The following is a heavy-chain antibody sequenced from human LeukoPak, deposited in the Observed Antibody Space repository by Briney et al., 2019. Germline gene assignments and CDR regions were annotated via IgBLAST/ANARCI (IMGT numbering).Heavy chain of an antibody. CDR2: IYHSGST. V-gene: IGHV4-59*12. CDR3: ARDIVGERGDY. J-gene: IGHJ4*02. Sequence: PSETLSLTCTVSGGSISTYYWSWIRQPPGKGLEWIGEIYHSGSTNYNPSLKSRVTISVDKSKNQFSLKLSSVTAADTAVYYCARDIVGERGDYWGQGTLVTVSS. D-gene: IGHD3-16*02. CDR1: GGSISTYY.